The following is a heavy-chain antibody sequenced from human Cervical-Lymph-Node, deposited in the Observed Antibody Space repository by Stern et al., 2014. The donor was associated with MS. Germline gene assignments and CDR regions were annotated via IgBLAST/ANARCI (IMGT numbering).Heavy chain of an antibody. CDR2: INSVGSNT. V-gene: IGHV3-74*02. CDR1: GFTFSRNW. D-gene: IGHD2-2*01. Sequence: EMQLVESGGGLVQPGGSLRLSCAASGFTFSRNWMHWVRQAPGKGLVWVSHINSVGSNTNYADSVKGRFTISRDNTKNTLYLQMNSLRAEDTAVYYCARGGCSSTSCLDYWGQGTLVTVSS. CDR3: ARGGCSSTSCLDY. J-gene: IGHJ4*02.